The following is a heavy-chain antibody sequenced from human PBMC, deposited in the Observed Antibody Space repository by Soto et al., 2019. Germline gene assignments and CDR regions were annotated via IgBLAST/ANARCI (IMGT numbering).Heavy chain of an antibody. CDR2: ISGYNGTT. J-gene: IGHJ4*02. CDR1: GYTFTRYG. D-gene: IGHD3-16*02. Sequence: QVQLVQSGAEVKKPGASVKVSCKASGYTFTRYGINWVRQAPGQGPEWMGWISGYNGTTHYAQKLQGRVTMTTDTSTTTAYMELRSLRSDDTAVYFCARTVLRLGELSLYGEAYWGQGTLVTVSS. V-gene: IGHV1-18*01. CDR3: ARTVLRLGELSLYGEAY.